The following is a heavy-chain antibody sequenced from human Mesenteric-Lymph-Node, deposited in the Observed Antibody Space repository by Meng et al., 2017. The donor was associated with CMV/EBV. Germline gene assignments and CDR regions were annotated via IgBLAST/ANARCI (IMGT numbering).Heavy chain of an antibody. Sequence: GESLKISCTASGFTFNTYWMSWVRQAPGKGLEWVGFIRSKAYGGTTEYAASVKGRFTISRDDSKSIAYLQMNSLKTEDTAVYYCTRDVSGSYNDYWGQGTLVTVSS. CDR1: GFTFNTYW. CDR2: IRSKAYGGTT. V-gene: IGHV3-49*04. D-gene: IGHD1-26*01. J-gene: IGHJ4*02. CDR3: TRDVSGSYNDY.